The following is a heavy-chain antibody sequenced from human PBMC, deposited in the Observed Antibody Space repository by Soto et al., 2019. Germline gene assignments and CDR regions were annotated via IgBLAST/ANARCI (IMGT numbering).Heavy chain of an antibody. J-gene: IGHJ6*02. CDR2: IHYSGST. CDR1: SSANMRYY. Sequence: SETLSHDWTSSSSANMRYYCIWTRPPPGKGLEWIGYIHYSGSTNYNPSLKSRVTMSVDTSKNQSSLKLNSVTAADTAVYYCAREGYDSRNYYYYAMDVWGQGTTVT. V-gene: IGHV4-59*12. D-gene: IGHD3-22*01. CDR3: AREGYDSRNYYYYAMDV.